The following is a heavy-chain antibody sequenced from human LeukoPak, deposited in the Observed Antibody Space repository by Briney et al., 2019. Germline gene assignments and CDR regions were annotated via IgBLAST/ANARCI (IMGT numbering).Heavy chain of an antibody. CDR1: GDSISRRY. V-gene: IGHV4-59*11. Sequence: SETLSLTCTVSGDSISRRYWNWIRHSPGRGLEWIGYLYYSGSTNYNPSLKSRVTMSLDTSQNRLYLNMSAVTAADTAVYFCAKVYSYHYYYMEIWGKGTTVTVSS. D-gene: IGHD2-15*01. CDR2: LYYSGST. J-gene: IGHJ6*03. CDR3: AKVYSYHYYYMEI.